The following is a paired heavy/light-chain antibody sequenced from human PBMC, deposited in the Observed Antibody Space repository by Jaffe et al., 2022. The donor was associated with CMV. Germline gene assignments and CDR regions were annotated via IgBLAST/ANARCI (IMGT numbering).Heavy chain of an antibody. CDR2: ISAYNGNT. V-gene: IGHV1-18*01. Sequence: QVQLVQSGAEVKKPGASVKVSCKASGYTFTSYGISWVRQAPGQGLEWMGWISAYNGNTNYAQKLQGRVTMTTDTSTSTAYMELRSLRSDDTAVYYCARDRRKYYDILTGSTSFDYWGQGTLVTVSS. CDR1: GYTFTSYG. CDR3: ARDRRKYYDILTGSTSFDY. D-gene: IGHD3-9*01. J-gene: IGHJ4*02.
Light chain of an antibody. CDR3: QQYYSTHSAT. CDR2: WAS. J-gene: IGKJ4*01. CDR1: QSVLYSSNNKNY. Sequence: DIVMTQSPDSLAVSLGERATINCKSSQSVLYSSNNKNYLAWYQQKPGQPPKLLIYWASTRESGVPDRFSGSGSGTDFTLTISSLQAEDVAVYYCQQYYSTHSATFGGGTKVEIK. V-gene: IGKV4-1*01.